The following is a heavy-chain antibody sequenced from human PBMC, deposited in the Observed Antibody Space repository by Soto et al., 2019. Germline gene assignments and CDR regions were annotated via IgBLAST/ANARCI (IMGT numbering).Heavy chain of an antibody. V-gene: IGHV4-59*01. CDR2: IYYSGST. D-gene: IGHD6-13*01. J-gene: IGHJ6*02. Sequence: SETLSLTCTVSGGSISSYYWSWIRQPPGKGLEWIGYIYYSGSTNYNPSLKSRVTISVDTSKNQFSLKLSSVTAADTAVYYCARVVSSWIYGMDVWGRGTTVTVSS. CDR1: GGSISSYY. CDR3: ARVVSSWIYGMDV.